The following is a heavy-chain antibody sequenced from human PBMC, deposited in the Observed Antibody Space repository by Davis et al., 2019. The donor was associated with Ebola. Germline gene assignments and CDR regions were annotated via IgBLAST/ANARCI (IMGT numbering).Heavy chain of an antibody. Sequence: ASVKVSCKASGYTFTSYDINWVRQATGQGLEWMGWMNPNSGNTGYAQKFQGRVTMTRNTSISTAYMELRSLRSDDTAVYYCARDDTYYDFWSGYRSSTFDYWGQGTLVTVSS. J-gene: IGHJ4*02. CDR2: MNPNSGNT. CDR1: GYTFTSYD. CDR3: ARDDTYYDFWSGYRSSTFDY. V-gene: IGHV1-8*01. D-gene: IGHD3-3*01.